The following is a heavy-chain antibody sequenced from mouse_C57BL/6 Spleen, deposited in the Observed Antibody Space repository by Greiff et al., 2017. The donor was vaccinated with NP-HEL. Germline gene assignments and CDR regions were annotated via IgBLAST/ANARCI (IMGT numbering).Heavy chain of an antibody. Sequence: QVQLQQSGAELAKPGASVKLSCKASGYTFTSYWMHWVKQRPGQGLEWIGYINPSSGYTQYNQKFKDKATLTADKYSSTAYMQLSSLTYEDSAVYYCAYGYFDYWGQGTTLTVSS. V-gene: IGHV1-7*01. CDR1: GYTFTSYW. D-gene: IGHD1-1*01. CDR3: AYGYFDY. J-gene: IGHJ2*01. CDR2: INPSSGYT.